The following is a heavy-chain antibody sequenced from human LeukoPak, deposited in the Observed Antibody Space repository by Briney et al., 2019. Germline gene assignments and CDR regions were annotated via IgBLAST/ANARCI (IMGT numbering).Heavy chain of an antibody. J-gene: IGHJ6*03. CDR1: GFTFRNYG. V-gene: IGHV3-30*02. Sequence: PGGSLRLSCAASGFTFRNYGMHWVRQAPGKGLEWVALIRYDGTTRHYADSVKGRFTISRDNSKNTLFLQINSLRGEDTALYYCAKGYDYYLDVWSKGTTVTVSS. CDR2: IRYDGTTR. CDR3: AKGYDYYLDV.